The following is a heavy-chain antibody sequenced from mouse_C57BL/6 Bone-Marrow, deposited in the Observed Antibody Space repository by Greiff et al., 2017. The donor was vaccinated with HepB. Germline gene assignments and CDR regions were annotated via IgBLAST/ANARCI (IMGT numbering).Heavy chain of an antibody. CDR3: ARLGTTVDYYAMDY. D-gene: IGHD1-1*01. Sequence: EVQLQQSGPELVKPGASVKMSCKASGYTFTDYNMHWVKQSHGKSLEWIGYINPNNGGTSYNQKFKGKATLTVNKSSSTAYMELRSLTSEDSAVYYCARLGTTVDYYAMDYWGQGTSVTVSS. V-gene: IGHV1-22*01. CDR2: INPNNGGT. J-gene: IGHJ4*01. CDR1: GYTFTDYN.